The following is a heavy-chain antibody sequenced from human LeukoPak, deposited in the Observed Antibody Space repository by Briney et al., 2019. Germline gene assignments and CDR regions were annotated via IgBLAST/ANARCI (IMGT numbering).Heavy chain of an antibody. CDR3: ARQPVNTAAFDI. D-gene: IGHD5-18*01. Sequence: SETLSLTCTVSGGSINAYYWSGIRQPPGKGLEWIAYVRDNGENNYNPSLKSRVAISVDTANNQISLRLNFVTAADTAIYYCARQPVNTAAFDIWGLGTMVTVSS. CDR1: GGSINAYY. J-gene: IGHJ3*02. V-gene: IGHV4-59*08. CDR2: VRDNGEN.